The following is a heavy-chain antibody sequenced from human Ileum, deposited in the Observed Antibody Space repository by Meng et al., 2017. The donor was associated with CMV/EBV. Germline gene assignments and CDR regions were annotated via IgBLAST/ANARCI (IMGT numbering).Heavy chain of an antibody. D-gene: IGHD6-19*01. CDR1: GDPIRNGGDS. J-gene: IGHJ4*02. CDR3: ARDMTNQWFYY. V-gene: IGHV4-39*07. Sequence: QVQLQESRPGLLEPAETLSLTCTASGDPIRNGGDSWAWFRQSPGKAPEWIGSMFFSGIADYNPSLKSRVTISLHATQKQFSLRLTSVTAADSAVYFCARDMTNQWFYYWGQGTLVTVSS. CDR2: MFFSGIA.